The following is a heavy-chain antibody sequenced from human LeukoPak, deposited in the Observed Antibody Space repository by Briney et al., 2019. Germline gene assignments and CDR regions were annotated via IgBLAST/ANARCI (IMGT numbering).Heavy chain of an antibody. V-gene: IGHV3-30*18. Sequence: GGSLRLSCAASGFTFSSYGMHWVRQAPGKGLEWVAVISYDGSNKYYADSVKGRFTISRDNSKNTLYLQMNSLRAEDTAVYYCAKDLSYCSSTSCYAQYYYYYYGMDVWAKGPRSPSP. CDR1: GFTFSSYG. CDR3: AKDLSYCSSTSCYAQYYYYYYGMDV. CDR2: ISYDGSNK. D-gene: IGHD2-2*01. J-gene: IGHJ6*02.